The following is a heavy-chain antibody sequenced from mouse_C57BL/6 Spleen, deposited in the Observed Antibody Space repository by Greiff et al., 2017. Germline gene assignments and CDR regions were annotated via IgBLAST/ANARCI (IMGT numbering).Heavy chain of an antibody. Sequence: DVKLQESGPELVKPGASVKMSCKASGYTFTDYNMHWVKQSHGKSLEWIGYINPNNGGTSYNQKFKGKATLTVNKSSSTAYMELRSLTSEDSAVYYCARGGDYYGSSYGWYFDVWGTGTTVTVSS. CDR3: ARGGDYYGSSYGWYFDV. J-gene: IGHJ1*03. D-gene: IGHD1-1*01. V-gene: IGHV1-22*01. CDR1: GYTFTDYN. CDR2: INPNNGGT.